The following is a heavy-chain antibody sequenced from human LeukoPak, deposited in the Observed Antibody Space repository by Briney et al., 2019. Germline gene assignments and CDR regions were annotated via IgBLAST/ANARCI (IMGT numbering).Heavy chain of an antibody. J-gene: IGHJ4*02. V-gene: IGHV4-4*07. CDR2: IYSGGST. Sequence: SETLSLTCTVSGGSISSYYWSWIRRPAGKGLEWIGRIYSGGSTNYNPSLKSRVTMSVDSSNNQFSLKLSSVTAADTAVFYCARENTGSYREFDYWGQGTLVTVSS. CDR3: ARENTGSYREFDY. CDR1: GGSISSYY. D-gene: IGHD1-26*01.